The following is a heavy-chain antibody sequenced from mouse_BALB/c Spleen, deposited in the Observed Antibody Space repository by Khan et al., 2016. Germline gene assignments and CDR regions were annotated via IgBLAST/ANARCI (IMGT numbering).Heavy chain of an antibody. D-gene: IGHD1-2*01. CDR2: ISFSGSS. CDR3: ARSPCNGYDYARDY. Sequence: EVQLQESGPGLVKPSQSLSLTCTVTGYSITSDYAWNWIRQFPGNKLEWMGYISFSGSSSYKPSLKSRISITRDTSKNQFFLKFNSVTTEDTATDYCARSPCNGYDYARDYWGQGTSVTVSS. V-gene: IGHV3-2*02. J-gene: IGHJ4*01. CDR1: GYSITSDYA.